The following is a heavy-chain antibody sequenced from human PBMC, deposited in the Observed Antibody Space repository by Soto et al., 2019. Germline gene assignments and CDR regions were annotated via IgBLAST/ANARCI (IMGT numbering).Heavy chain of an antibody. Sequence: GSLRLSCAASGFTFSSDWMSWVRQAAGKGLEWVANIKQDGSEKYYVDSVKGRFTISRDNAKNSLYLQMNSLRAEDTAVYYCARKGDWLRLLGAFDIWGQGTMVTVSS. D-gene: IGHD5-12*01. CDR1: GFTFSSDW. CDR3: ARKGDWLRLLGAFDI. J-gene: IGHJ3*02. V-gene: IGHV3-7*01. CDR2: IKQDGSEK.